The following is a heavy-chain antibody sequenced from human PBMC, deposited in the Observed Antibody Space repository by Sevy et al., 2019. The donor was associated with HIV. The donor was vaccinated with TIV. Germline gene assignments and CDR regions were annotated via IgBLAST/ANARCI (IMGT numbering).Heavy chain of an antibody. CDR2: IIPIFGTA. D-gene: IGHD2-2*01. Sequence: ASVKVSCKASGGTFSSYAISWVRQAPGQGLEWMGGIIPIFGTANYAQKFQGRVTITADESTSTAYMELSSLRSEDTAEYYCARADIVVVPAAYPHSPNYYYYYMDVWGKGTTVTVSS. CDR3: ARADIVVVPAAYPHSPNYYYYYMDV. J-gene: IGHJ6*03. CDR1: GGTFSSYA. V-gene: IGHV1-69*13.